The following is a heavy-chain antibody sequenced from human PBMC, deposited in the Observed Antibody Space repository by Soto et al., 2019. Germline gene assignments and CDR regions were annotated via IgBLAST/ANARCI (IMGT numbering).Heavy chain of an antibody. CDR3: ARGWFGLDV. CDR2: IDKVGTDS. Sequence: EVQLVESGGGLVQPGGSLRLSCAASEFTFSGRSVHWVRQAPGKGLVWVSGIDKVGTDSTYADSVKGRLTSSRDNAKNTVYLQMDSLRAENTAVYYCARGWFGLDVWGKGTMVTVSS. D-gene: IGHD3-10*01. J-gene: IGHJ6*04. V-gene: IGHV3-74*01. CDR1: EFTFSGRS.